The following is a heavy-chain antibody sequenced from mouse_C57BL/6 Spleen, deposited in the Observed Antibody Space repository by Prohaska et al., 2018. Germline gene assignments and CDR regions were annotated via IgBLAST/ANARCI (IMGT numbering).Heavy chain of an antibody. CDR3: ARGLSQNAMDY. CDR2: INPNNGGT. V-gene: IGHV1-26*01. D-gene: IGHD2-4*01. Sequence: HGKSLEWIGDINPNNGGTSYNQKFKGKATLTVDKSSSTAYMELRSLTSEDSAVYYCARGLSQNAMDYWGQGTSVTVSS. J-gene: IGHJ4*01.